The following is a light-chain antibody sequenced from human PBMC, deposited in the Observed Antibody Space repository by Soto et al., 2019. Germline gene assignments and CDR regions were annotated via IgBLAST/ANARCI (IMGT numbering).Light chain of an antibody. CDR2: GAS. CDR1: QSVSSSY. CDR3: QQYGSSPET. V-gene: IGKV3-20*01. J-gene: IGKJ1*01. Sequence: EIVLTQSPDTLSLSPGERATLSCRASQSVSSSYLAWYQQKPGQAPRLLIYGASSRATGIPDGFSGSGSGTDFTLTISRLEPEDFAVYYCQQYGSSPETFGQGTKVDIK.